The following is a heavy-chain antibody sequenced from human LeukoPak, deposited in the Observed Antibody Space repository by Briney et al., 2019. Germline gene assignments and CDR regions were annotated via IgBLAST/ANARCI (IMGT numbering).Heavy chain of an antibody. J-gene: IGHJ6*02. V-gene: IGHV1-8*01. D-gene: IGHD3-3*01. CDR1: GYTFTSYD. Sequence: ASVKVSCKASGYTFTSYDINWVRQATGQGLEWMGWMNPNSGNTGYAQKFQGRVTMTRNTSISTAYMELSSLRSEDTAVYYCARGRGFLEWLPTIDYYYYHGMDVWGQGTTVTVSS. CDR3: ARGRGFLEWLPTIDYYYYHGMDV. CDR2: MNPNSGNT.